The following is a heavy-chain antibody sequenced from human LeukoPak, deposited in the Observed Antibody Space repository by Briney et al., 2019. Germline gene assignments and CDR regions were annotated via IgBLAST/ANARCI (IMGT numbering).Heavy chain of an antibody. D-gene: IGHD3-9*01. J-gene: IGHJ5*02. CDR1: GGSISSSSYY. CDR2: IYCSGST. CDR3: ARDGGILTGYYIGNWFDP. V-gene: IGHV4-39*07. Sequence: PSETLSLTCTVSGGSISSSSYYWGWIRQPPGKGLEWIGSIYCSGSTYYNPSLKSRVTISVDTSKNQFSLKLSSVTAADTAVYYCARDGGILTGYYIGNWFDPWGQGTLVTVSS.